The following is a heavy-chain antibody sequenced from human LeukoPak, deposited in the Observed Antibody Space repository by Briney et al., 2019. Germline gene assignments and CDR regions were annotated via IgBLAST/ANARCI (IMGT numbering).Heavy chain of an antibody. CDR2: ISGSGGST. J-gene: IGHJ4*02. D-gene: IGHD6-19*01. Sequence: GGSLRLYCAASGFTFSSYAMSWVRRAPGKGLEWVSAISGSGGSTYYADSVKGRFTISRDNSKNTLYLQMNSLRAEDTAVYYCAKAPVGGWYYFDCWGQGTLVTVSS. V-gene: IGHV3-23*01. CDR1: GFTFSSYA. CDR3: AKAPVGGWYYFDC.